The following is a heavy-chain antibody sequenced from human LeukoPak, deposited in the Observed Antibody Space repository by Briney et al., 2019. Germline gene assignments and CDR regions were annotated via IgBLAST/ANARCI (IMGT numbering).Heavy chain of an antibody. J-gene: IGHJ4*02. Sequence: GGSLRLSCAASGFTFSSYSMNCVRQAPGKGLEWVSSISSSSYIYYADSVKGRFTISRDNAKNSLYLQMSSLRAEDTAVYYCARDPTSDGSGTSYWGQGTLVTVSS. V-gene: IGHV3-21*01. CDR3: ARDPTSDGSGTSY. CDR1: GFTFSSYS. D-gene: IGHD3-10*01. CDR2: ISSSSYI.